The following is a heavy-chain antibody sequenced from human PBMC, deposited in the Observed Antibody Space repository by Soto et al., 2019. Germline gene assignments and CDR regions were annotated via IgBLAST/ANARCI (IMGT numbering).Heavy chain of an antibody. Sequence: EVQLVESGGGLVQPGGSLRLSCAASGFSFNTYEMNWVRQATGKGLEWVSYISSSGSTIYYADSVKGRFTVSRDNGKNSVYLQMNSLRAEDTAVYYCAYGGSCDYWGQGTQVTVSS. CDR2: ISSSGSTI. D-gene: IGHD1-26*01. V-gene: IGHV3-48*03. CDR1: GFSFNTYE. CDR3: AYGGSCDY. J-gene: IGHJ4*02.